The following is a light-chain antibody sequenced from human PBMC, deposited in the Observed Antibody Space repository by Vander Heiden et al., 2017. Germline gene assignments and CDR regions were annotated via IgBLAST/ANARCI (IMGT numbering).Light chain of an antibody. CDR2: WAS. CDR1: QSVSYSSNHKSY. Sequence: DTVMTQSPDSLAVSLGEGATINRKASQSVSYSSNHKSYLAWYQQKPGQPPKLLIYWASTRESGVPDRFSGSGSGTDFTLTISSLQAEDVAVYYCQQYYSTPITFGPGTKVDIK. CDR3: QQYYSTPIT. V-gene: IGKV4-1*01. J-gene: IGKJ3*01.